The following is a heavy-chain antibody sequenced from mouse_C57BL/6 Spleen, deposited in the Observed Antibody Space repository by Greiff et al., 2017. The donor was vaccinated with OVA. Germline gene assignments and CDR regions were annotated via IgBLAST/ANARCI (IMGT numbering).Heavy chain of an antibody. CDR1: GYSITSGYY. CDR2: ISYDGSN. CDR3: ARKMNYYGSSFSYWYFDV. J-gene: IGHJ1*03. D-gene: IGHD1-1*01. Sequence: VQLKESGPGLVKPSQSLSLTCSVTGYSITSGYYWNWIRQFPGNKLEWMGYISYDGSNNYNPSLKNRISITRDTSKNQFFLKLNSVTTEDTATYYCARKMNYYGSSFSYWYFDVWGTGTTVTVSS. V-gene: IGHV3-6*01.